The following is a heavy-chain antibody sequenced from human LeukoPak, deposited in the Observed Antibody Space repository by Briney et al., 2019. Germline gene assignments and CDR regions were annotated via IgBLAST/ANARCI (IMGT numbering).Heavy chain of an antibody. CDR2: I. J-gene: IGHJ4*02. V-gene: IGHV3-23*01. Sequence: GGSLRLPCAASGFTFSNYGLSWVRQAPGKGLEWVSGIKGRFTISRDNSKNTLYLQMNSLRAEDTAIYYCARDERLLSFLKWGQGTLVTVSS. CDR3: ARDERLLSFLK. D-gene: IGHD3-3*01. CDR1: GFTFSNYG.